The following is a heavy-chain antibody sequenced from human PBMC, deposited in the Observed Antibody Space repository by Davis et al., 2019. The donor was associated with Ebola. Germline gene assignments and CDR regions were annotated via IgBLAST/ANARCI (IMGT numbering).Heavy chain of an antibody. CDR1: GYTFSLYG. J-gene: IGHJ4*02. V-gene: IGHV1-18*01. Sequence: ASVKVSCKASGYTFSLYGLTWVRQAPGQGLEWMGWISPYKGETKYAQKSQGRVTMTTETSTSTSWMELRSMRSNDTAVYFCARDGGSEFDYWGQGTLVTVSS. D-gene: IGHD3-16*01. CDR2: ISPYKGET. CDR3: ARDGGSEFDY.